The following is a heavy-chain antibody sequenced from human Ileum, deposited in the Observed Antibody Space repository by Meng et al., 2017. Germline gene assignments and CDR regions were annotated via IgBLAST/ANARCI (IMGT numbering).Heavy chain of an antibody. J-gene: IGHJ3*02. CDR3: ARGGVLASSGDTDAFEI. Sequence: ASVKVSCKASGYTFTGYYIHWVRQATGQGLEWMGLITPNSGDTRYAQKFQGRVTMTRDTSTSTAYMELSRLRSDDTAVHYCARGGVLASSGDTDAFEIWGQGTMVTVSS. CDR2: ITPNSGDT. CDR1: GYTFTGYY. V-gene: IGHV1-2*06. D-gene: IGHD3-10*01.